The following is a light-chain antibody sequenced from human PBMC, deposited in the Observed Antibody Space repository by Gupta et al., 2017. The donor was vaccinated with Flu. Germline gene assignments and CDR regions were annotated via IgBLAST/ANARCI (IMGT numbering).Light chain of an antibody. CDR3: QQDENLVA. CDR1: QDISNY. CDR2: DAS. J-gene: IGKJ2*01. V-gene: IGKV1-33*01. Sequence: DIQMTQSPSSLSASVGDRVTITCQASQDISNYLNWYQQKPGKAPKLLIYDASKWETGVPSRFSGSGSGTEFTFTSSRRQTEDIANYYWQQDENLVAFGQGTMMEIK.